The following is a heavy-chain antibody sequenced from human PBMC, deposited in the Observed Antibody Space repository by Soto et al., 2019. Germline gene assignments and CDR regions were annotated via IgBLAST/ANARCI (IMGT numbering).Heavy chain of an antibody. V-gene: IGHV1-58*01. CDR3: AREVVVKNNWFDP. Sequence: SVKVSCKASGFTFTSSAVQWVRQARGQRLEWIGWIVVGSGNTNYAQKFQERVTITRDMSTSTAYMELSRLRSDDTAVYYCAREVVVKNNWFDPWGQGTLVTVSS. CDR2: IVVGSGNT. D-gene: IGHD2-2*01. J-gene: IGHJ5*02. CDR1: GFTFTSSA.